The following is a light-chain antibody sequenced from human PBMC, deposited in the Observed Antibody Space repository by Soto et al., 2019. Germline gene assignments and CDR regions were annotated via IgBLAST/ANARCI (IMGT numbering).Light chain of an antibody. V-gene: IGLV2-23*01. Sequence: QSALTQPASVSASPGQSISISCSGTSNDVGAFEYVSWYQQHPGKAPKLMIYEGSKRPSGVSNRFSGSKSGNTASLTISGLQAEDDADYYCCSYAGSSTFYVFGTGTKLTVL. CDR3: CSYAGSSTFYV. J-gene: IGLJ1*01. CDR2: EGS. CDR1: SNDVGAFEY.